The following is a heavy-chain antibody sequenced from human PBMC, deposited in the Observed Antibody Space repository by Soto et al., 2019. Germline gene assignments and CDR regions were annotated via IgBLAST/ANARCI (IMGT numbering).Heavy chain of an antibody. Sequence: EVQLVESGGGLVQPWGSLRLSCAASGFTFSSYSMNWVRQAPGKGLEWVSYISSSSSTIYYADSVKGRFTISRDNAKNSLYMQMNSLRDEDTAVYYCARDRPTFWIAVLGSYGMDVWGQGTTVTVSS. CDR2: ISSSSSTI. CDR1: GFTFSSYS. J-gene: IGHJ6*02. CDR3: ARDRPTFWIAVLGSYGMDV. D-gene: IGHD3-3*01. V-gene: IGHV3-48*02.